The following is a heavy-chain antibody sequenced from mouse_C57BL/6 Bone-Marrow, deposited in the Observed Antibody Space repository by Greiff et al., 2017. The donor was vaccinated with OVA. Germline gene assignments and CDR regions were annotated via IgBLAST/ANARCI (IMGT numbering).Heavy chain of an antibody. V-gene: IGHV1-61*01. CDR2: IYPSDSET. Sequence: QVQLQQPGAELVRPGSSVKLSCKASGYTFTSYWMDWVKQRPGQGLEWIGNIYPSDSETHYNQKFKDKATLTVDKSSSTAYMQLSSLTSEDSAVYYCAKEEELGAMDYWGQGTSVTVSS. J-gene: IGHJ4*01. CDR3: AKEEELGAMDY. D-gene: IGHD3-3*01. CDR1: GYTFTSYW.